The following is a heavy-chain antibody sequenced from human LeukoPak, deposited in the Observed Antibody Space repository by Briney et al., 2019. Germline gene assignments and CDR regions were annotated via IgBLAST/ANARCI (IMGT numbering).Heavy chain of an antibody. CDR1: GFTFSSYS. CDR3: ARATDGDYGPY. Sequence: GGSLRLSCAASGFTFSSYSMNWVRQAPGKGLEWVSSISSSSSYINYADSVKGRFTISRDNAKNSLYLQMNSLRAEDTAVYYCARATDGDYGPYWGQGTLVTVSS. J-gene: IGHJ4*02. V-gene: IGHV3-21*01. D-gene: IGHD4-17*01. CDR2: ISSSSSYI.